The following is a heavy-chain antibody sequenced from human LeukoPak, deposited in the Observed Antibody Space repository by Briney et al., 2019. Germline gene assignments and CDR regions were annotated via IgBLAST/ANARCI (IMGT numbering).Heavy chain of an antibody. CDR1: GFTFSSYW. Sequence: PGGSLRLSCAASGFTFSSYWMHWVRQAPGKGLVWVSRINSDGSSTNYADSVKGRFTISRDNAKNTLFLQMNSLRAEDAAVYYCARGIEMATTSGYYYYGMDVWGQGTTVTVSS. D-gene: IGHD5-24*01. J-gene: IGHJ6*02. CDR3: ARGIEMATTSGYYYYGMDV. CDR2: INSDGSST. V-gene: IGHV3-74*01.